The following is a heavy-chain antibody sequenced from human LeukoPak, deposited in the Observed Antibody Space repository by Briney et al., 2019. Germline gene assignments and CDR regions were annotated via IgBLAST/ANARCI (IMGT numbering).Heavy chain of an antibody. D-gene: IGHD3-3*01. CDR1: GGSFSGYY. CDR3: AGTIFGVLFDY. CDR2: IYTSGST. V-gene: IGHV4-59*10. Sequence: PSETLSLTCAVYGGSFSGYYWSWIRQPAGKGLEWIGRIYTSGSTNYNPSLKSRVTMSVDTSKNQFSLKLSSVTAADTAVYYCAGTIFGVLFDYWGQGTLVTVSS. J-gene: IGHJ4*02.